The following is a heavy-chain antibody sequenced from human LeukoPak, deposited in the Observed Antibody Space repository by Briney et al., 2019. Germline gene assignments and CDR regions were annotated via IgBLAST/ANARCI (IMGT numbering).Heavy chain of an antibody. CDR1: GFTFSSYS. Sequence: PGRSLRLSCAASGFTFSSYSMNWVRQAPGKGLEWVSSISSSSLYIYYADSVKGRFTISRDNAKNSLYLQMNSLRAEDTAVYYCARYSGDYEADYWGQGTLVTVSS. V-gene: IGHV3-21*01. D-gene: IGHD4-17*01. J-gene: IGHJ4*02. CDR3: ARYSGDYEADY. CDR2: ISSSSLYI.